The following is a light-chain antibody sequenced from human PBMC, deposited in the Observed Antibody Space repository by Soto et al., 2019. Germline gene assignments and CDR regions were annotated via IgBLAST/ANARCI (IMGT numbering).Light chain of an antibody. J-gene: IGKJ1*01. V-gene: IGKV3-11*01. Sequence: VLTQSKASLSLSPGERATLSCSASESVRSYLAWYQQKPGQAPRLLIYDASNRATGIPARFSGSGSGTDFTLTISSLEPADFAVYYCQQYGSSPWTFGQGTKVDI. CDR3: QQYGSSPWT. CDR1: ESVRSY. CDR2: DAS.